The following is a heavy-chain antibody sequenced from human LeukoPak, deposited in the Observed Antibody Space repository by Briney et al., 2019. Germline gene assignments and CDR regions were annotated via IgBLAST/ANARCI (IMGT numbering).Heavy chain of an antibody. D-gene: IGHD3-10*01. CDR2: ISSSSSYI. J-gene: IGHJ6*02. CDR1: GFTFSSYS. Sequence: PGGSLRLSCAASGFTFSSYSMNWVRQAPGKGLEWVSSISSSSSYIYYADSVKGRFTISRDNAKNSLYLQMNSLRAEDTAVYYCARAMLGPLLWFGEPYSGRYYGMDVWGQGTTVTVSS. CDR3: ARAMLGPLLWFGEPYSGRYYGMDV. V-gene: IGHV3-21*01.